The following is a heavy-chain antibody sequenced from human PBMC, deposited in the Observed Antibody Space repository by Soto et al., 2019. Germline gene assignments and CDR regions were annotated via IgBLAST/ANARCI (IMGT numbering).Heavy chain of an antibody. J-gene: IGHJ3*02. CDR2: ITSSSRTI. D-gene: IGHD4-17*01. CDR3: ARVQYGEHVRAFDI. Sequence: HPGGALRLSCAASGFTFSSYSMQWVRQAPGKGLEWVSYITSSSRTIYYADCVKGRFTISRDNAKNSLYLRMNSLRAEDTAVYYCARVQYGEHVRAFDIWGQGTMVTVSS. CDR1: GFTFSSYS. V-gene: IGHV3-48*04.